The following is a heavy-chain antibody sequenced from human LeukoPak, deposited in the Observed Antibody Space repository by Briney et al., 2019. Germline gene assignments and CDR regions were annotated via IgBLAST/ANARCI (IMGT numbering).Heavy chain of an antibody. J-gene: IGHJ4*02. V-gene: IGHV3-48*03. CDR3: AKDYRH. CDR1: GFTFSNYE. Sequence: GGSLRLSCAASGFTFSNYEMNWVRQAPGKGLEWVAYTSSSGYTIYYADSVKGRFTISRDNAKNSLYLQMNSLKLEDTAAYYCAKDYRHWGQGTLVTVSS. CDR2: TSSSGYTI.